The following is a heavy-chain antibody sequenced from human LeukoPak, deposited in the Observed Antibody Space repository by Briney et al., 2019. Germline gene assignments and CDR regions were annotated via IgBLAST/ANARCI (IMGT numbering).Heavy chain of an antibody. CDR3: ARVWYSSGWVDY. J-gene: IGHJ4*02. Sequence: ASVKVSCKASGYTFTGYYMHWVRQAPGQGLEWMGWMDPDGGGGTNYAQMFQGRVTMTRDTSISTAYMELSRLRSDDTAVYYCARVWYSSGWVDYWGQGTLVTVSS. V-gene: IGHV1-2*02. D-gene: IGHD6-19*01. CDR1: GYTFTGYY. CDR2: MDPDGGGGT.